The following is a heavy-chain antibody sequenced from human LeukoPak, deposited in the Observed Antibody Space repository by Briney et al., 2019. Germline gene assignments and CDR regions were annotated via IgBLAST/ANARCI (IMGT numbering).Heavy chain of an antibody. V-gene: IGHV1-2*02. Sequence: GASVKVSCKASGYTFTGYYMHWVRQAPGQGLEWMGWINPNSGGTNYAQKFQGRVTMTRDTSISTAYMELSRLRSDDTAVYYCARGHCSSTSCYGVFDYWGQGTLVTVSS. D-gene: IGHD2-2*01. CDR3: ARGHCSSTSCYGVFDY. CDR2: INPNSGGT. J-gene: IGHJ4*02. CDR1: GYTFTGYY.